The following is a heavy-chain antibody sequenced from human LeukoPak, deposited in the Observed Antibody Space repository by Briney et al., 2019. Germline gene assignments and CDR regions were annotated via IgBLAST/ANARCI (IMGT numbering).Heavy chain of an antibody. CDR2: SSAYNGNT. J-gene: IGHJ5*02. D-gene: IGHD1-7*01. Sequence: GASVKVSCKASGYTVTSYGISWVRQAPGQGLEGMGWSSAYNGNTNYAQKLQGRVTMTPDTSTSTASMQLSSLTSDDTAVYYCARDSLNAELRSRWFDPWGQGTLVTVSS. V-gene: IGHV1-18*01. CDR3: ARDSLNAELRSRWFDP. CDR1: GYTVTSYG.